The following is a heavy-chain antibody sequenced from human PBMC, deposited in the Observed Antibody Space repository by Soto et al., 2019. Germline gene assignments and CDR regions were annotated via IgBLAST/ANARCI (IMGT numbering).Heavy chain of an antibody. V-gene: IGHV3-23*01. J-gene: IGHJ4*02. D-gene: IGHD6-13*01. Sequence: EVQLLESGGGLVQPGGSLRLSCAASGFTFSNYAVTWVRQAPGKGLEWVSTISGSGGSTYYADSVKGRFTISRDNSKNTLYLQMNSPRAEDTAVYYCAKDQGSSWYEIDYWGQGTLVPVSS. CDR1: GFTFSNYA. CDR3: AKDQGSSWYEIDY. CDR2: ISGSGGST.